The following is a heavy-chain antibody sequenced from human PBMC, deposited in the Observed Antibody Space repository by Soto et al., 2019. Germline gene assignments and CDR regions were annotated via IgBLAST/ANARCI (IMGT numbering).Heavy chain of an antibody. V-gene: IGHV3-23*01. CDR3: AKDGYCSGGSCYFDAFEI. D-gene: IGHD2-15*01. Sequence: PGGSLRLSCAASGFTFSSYAMSWVRQAPGKGLEWVSAISGSGGSTYYADSVKGRFTISRDNSKNTLYLQMNSLRAEDTAVYYCAKDGYCSGGSCYFDAFEIWGQGTMVTVSS. J-gene: IGHJ3*02. CDR1: GFTFSSYA. CDR2: ISGSGGST.